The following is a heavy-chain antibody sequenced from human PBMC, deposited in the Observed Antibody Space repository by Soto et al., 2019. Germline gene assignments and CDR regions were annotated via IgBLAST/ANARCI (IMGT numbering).Heavy chain of an antibody. Sequence: SQTLSLTCAISGDSVSSNSAAWNWIRQSPSRGLEWLGRTYYRSKWYNDYAVSVKSRITINPDTSKNQFSLQLNSVTPEDTAVYYCALIMITFGGVIVNAADAFDIWGQGTMVTVSS. V-gene: IGHV6-1*01. CDR2: TYYRSKWYN. CDR1: GDSVSSNSAA. CDR3: ALIMITFGGVIVNAADAFDI. J-gene: IGHJ3*02. D-gene: IGHD3-16*02.